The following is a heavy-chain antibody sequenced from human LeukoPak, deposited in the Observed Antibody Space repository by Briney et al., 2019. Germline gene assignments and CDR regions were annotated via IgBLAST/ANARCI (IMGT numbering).Heavy chain of an antibody. CDR3: ARVQGHPPNGLDI. CDR1: GFTLSSYW. Sequence: GGSLRLSCVASGFTLSSYWMHWVRQAPGKGLVWVSRINSDGSSTSYADSVKGRFAISRDNAKNTVYLQMNSLRADDTAVYYCARVQGHPPNGLDIWGQGTMVTVSS. V-gene: IGHV3-74*01. J-gene: IGHJ3*02. D-gene: IGHD2-8*01. CDR2: INSDGSST.